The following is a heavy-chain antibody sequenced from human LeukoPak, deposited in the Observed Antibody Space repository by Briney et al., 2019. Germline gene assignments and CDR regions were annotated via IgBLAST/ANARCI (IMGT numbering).Heavy chain of an antibody. J-gene: IGHJ6*03. V-gene: IGHV3-11*04. CDR1: GFTFSDYY. CDR2: ISSSGSTI. D-gene: IGHD5-18*01. CDR3: ARDRADTAMVTYYYYMDV. Sequence: TTGGSLRLSCAASGFTFSDYYMSWIPQAPGKGLEWVSYISSSGSTIYYADTVKGRFTISRDNAKNSLYLQMNSLRAEDTAVYYCARDRADTAMVTYYYYMDVWGKGTTVTVSS.